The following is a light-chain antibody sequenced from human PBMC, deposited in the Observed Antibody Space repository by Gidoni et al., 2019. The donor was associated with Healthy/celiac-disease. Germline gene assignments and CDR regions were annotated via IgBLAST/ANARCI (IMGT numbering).Light chain of an antibody. J-gene: IGKJ4*01. CDR3: QQYGSSPRLT. CDR2: GSY. CDR1: QSVSSSY. V-gene: IGKV3-20*01. Sequence: EIGFKQSPGTLSLSPGERATLSCRASQSVSSSYLAWYQQKPGQAPRLLIYGSYSRATGIPDMFSGSVSGTAFTLTISRLEPADFAVYYCQQYGSSPRLTFGGGTKVEIK.